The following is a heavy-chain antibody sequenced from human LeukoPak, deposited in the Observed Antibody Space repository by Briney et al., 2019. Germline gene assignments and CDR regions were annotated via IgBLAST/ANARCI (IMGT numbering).Heavy chain of an antibody. D-gene: IGHD3-22*01. V-gene: IGHV4-4*07. Sequence: PSETLSLTCTVSGGSISSYSWSWIRQPAVKGLEWIGRMYTSGSTKYNPSLKSRVTMSVDTSKNQFSLKLSSVTAADTAVYFCARLGRSAYYSHYYYYYMDVWGKGTTVTISS. CDR1: GGSISSYS. CDR3: ARLGRSAYYSHYYYYYMDV. J-gene: IGHJ6*03. CDR2: MYTSGST.